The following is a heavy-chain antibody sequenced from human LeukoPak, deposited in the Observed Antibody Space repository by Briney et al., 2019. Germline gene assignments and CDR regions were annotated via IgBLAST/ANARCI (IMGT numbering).Heavy chain of an antibody. J-gene: IGHJ4*02. Sequence: GGSLRLSCAASGFTFSSYGMHWVRQAPGKGLVWVSRINSDGSSTSYADSVKGRFTISRDNAKNTLYLQMNSLRAEDTAVYYCAIKRAVTTDFDYWGQGTLVTVSS. CDR1: GFTFSSYG. CDR3: AIKRAVTTDFDY. D-gene: IGHD4-17*01. CDR2: INSDGSST. V-gene: IGHV3-74*01.